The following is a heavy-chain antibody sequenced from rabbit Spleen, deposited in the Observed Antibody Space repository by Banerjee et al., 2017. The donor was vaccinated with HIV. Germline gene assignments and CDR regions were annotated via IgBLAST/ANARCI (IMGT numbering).Heavy chain of an antibody. Sequence: EQLEESGGGLVKSEGSLTLTCKASGVSLNDTAVMCWVRQAPGKGLEWIACINIVTGKSVYASWAKGRFTMSRTSSTTVTLQMTSLTAADTATYFCARDTSSSFSSYGMDLWGPGTLVTVS. D-gene: IGHD1-1*01. CDR3: ARDTSSSFSSYGMDL. CDR1: GVSLNDTAV. CDR2: INIVTGKS. J-gene: IGHJ6*01. V-gene: IGHV1S45*01.